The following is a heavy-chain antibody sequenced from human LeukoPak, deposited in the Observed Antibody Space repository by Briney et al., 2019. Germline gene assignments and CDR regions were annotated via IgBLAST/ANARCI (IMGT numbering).Heavy chain of an antibody. Sequence: GGSLRLSCAASGFTFSDHYMDWVRQAPGKGLEWVGRTRNKANSYTTEYAASVKGRFTISRDNARNSLYLQMNSLRGEDTAVYYCARVLSDGRWGQGILVTVSS. D-gene: IGHD2-8*02. CDR1: GFTFSDHY. CDR3: ARVLSDGR. V-gene: IGHV3-72*01. CDR2: TRNKANSYTT. J-gene: IGHJ4*02.